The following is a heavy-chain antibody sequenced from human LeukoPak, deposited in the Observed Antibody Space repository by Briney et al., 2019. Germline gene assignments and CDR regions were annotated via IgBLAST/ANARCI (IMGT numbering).Heavy chain of an antibody. CDR1: GFTFDDYG. CDR2: IKWDGGST. Sequence: GGSLRLSCAASGFTFDDYGMSWVRQVPGKGLEWVSGIKWDGGSTGYADSVKGRFTTSRDNAKNSLYLQMNSLRVEDTALYHCARMSGSGYYFYMDVWGKGTTVTISS. D-gene: IGHD3-10*01. CDR3: ARMSGSGYYFYMDV. V-gene: IGHV3-20*01. J-gene: IGHJ6*03.